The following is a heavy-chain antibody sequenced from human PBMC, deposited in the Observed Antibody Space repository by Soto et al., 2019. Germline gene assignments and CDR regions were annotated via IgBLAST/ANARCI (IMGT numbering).Heavy chain of an antibody. CDR3: AKDRDSSSFPDY. CDR1: GFTFSSYA. CDR2: LSGSGTNT. V-gene: IGHV3-23*01. Sequence: GGSLRLSCTASGFTFSSYAMSWVRQAPGKGLEWVSTLSGSGTNTYYADSVRGRFTISRDISKNTLYLQMDGLRAEDTAIYYCAKDRDSSSFPDYWGQGTLVTSPQ. D-gene: IGHD6-6*01. J-gene: IGHJ4*02.